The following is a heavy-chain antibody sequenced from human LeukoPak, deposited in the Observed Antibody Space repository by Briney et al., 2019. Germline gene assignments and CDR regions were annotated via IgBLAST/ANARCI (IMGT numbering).Heavy chain of an antibody. V-gene: IGHV4-34*01. Sequence: SETLSLTCAVYGGSFSGYYWSWIRQPPGKGLEWIGEINHSGSTNYNPSLRSRVTISVDTSKNQFSLKLSSVTAADTAVYYCARGLGFVNQLLCRWCWFDPWGQGTLVTVSS. D-gene: IGHD2-2*01. CDR2: INHSGST. J-gene: IGHJ5*02. CDR3: ARGLGFVNQLLCRWCWFDP. CDR1: GGSFSGYY.